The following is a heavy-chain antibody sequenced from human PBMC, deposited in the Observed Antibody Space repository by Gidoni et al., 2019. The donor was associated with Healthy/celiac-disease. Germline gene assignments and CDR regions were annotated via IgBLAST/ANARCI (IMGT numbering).Heavy chain of an antibody. J-gene: IGHJ6*02. CDR3: AREGYSAVTYYYYGMDV. Sequence: QVQLVQSGAEVKKPGSSVKVSCKASGGTFSSYAISWVRQAPGQGLEWMGGIIPIFGTANYAQKFQGRVTITADKSTSTAYMELSSLRSEDTAVYYCAREGYSAVTYYYYGMDVWGQGTTVTVSS. CDR2: IIPIFGTA. CDR1: GGTFSSYA. V-gene: IGHV1-69*06. D-gene: IGHD1-26*01.